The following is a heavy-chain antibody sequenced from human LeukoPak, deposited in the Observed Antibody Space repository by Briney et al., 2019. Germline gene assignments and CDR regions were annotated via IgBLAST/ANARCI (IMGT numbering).Heavy chain of an antibody. J-gene: IGHJ4*02. CDR2: VRGSDTGT. CDR3: AKNRGGSYYSGSDY. CDR1: GFTFSSYA. Sequence: GGSLRLSCAASGFTFSSYAMNWVRQAPGKGLEWVSAVRGSDTGTSYADSVKGRFTISRDNSKNTLYLQMNSLRAEDTAVYYCAKNRGGSYYSGSDYWGQGTLVTVSS. V-gene: IGHV3-23*01. D-gene: IGHD1-26*01.